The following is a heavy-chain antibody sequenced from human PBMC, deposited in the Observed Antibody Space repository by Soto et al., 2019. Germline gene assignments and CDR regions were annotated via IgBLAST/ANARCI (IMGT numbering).Heavy chain of an antibody. CDR2: IYHSGST. D-gene: IGHD4-4*01. CDR3: ARGMTTVTTLDY. V-gene: IGHV4-30-2*01. J-gene: IGHJ4*02. Sequence: PSETLSLTCTVSGGSISSGDYYWNWIRQPPGKGLEWIGYIYHSGSTYYNPSLKSRVTISVDRSKNQFSLKLSSVTAADTAVYYCARGMTTVTTLDYWGQGTLVTVSS. CDR1: GGSISSGDYY.